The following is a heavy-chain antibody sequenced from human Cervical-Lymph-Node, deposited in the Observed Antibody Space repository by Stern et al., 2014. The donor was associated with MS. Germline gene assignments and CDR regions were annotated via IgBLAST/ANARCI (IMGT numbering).Heavy chain of an antibody. CDR1: GFSLSTSGMC. J-gene: IGHJ4*02. CDR3: ARIYYDILTDYYFDY. Sequence: QVTLKESGPALVKPTQTLTLTCTFSGFSLSTSGMCVSWIRQPPGKALEXIALIDWDDDKYYSTSLKTRLTISKDTSKNQVVLTMTNMDPVDTATYYCARIYYDILTDYYFDYWGQGTLVTVSS. D-gene: IGHD3-9*01. V-gene: IGHV2-70*01. CDR2: IDWDDDK.